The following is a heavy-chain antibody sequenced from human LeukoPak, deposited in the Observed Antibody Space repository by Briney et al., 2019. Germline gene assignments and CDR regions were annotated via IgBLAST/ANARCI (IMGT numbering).Heavy chain of an antibody. J-gene: IGHJ4*02. CDR1: GGSICTYY. Sequence: PSETLSLTCSVSGGSICTYYWTWVRQPPGKGLEWIGYIYYRGSTNYNPSLKSRVTISEDTAKNQFSLKLTSVTAADTAVYYCARHGAIPEYWGQGSLVIVPS. V-gene: IGHV4-59*08. CDR2: IYYRGST. CDR3: ARHGAIPEY. D-gene: IGHD2-21*01.